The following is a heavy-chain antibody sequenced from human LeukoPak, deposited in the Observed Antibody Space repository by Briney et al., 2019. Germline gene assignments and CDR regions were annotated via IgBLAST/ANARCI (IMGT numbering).Heavy chain of an antibody. V-gene: IGHV4-34*01. D-gene: IGHD3-22*01. CDR3: ARRPWDYDSGGYIEGWRFHMDA. CDR2: VDHSGST. J-gene: IGHJ6*03. Sequence: SETLSLTCAVYDGAFTGGFWTWIRQPPGKGLEWIGEVDHSGSTNYNPSLKSRLTLSVDTSTNQFSLKLTSITAADTAVYYCARRPWDYDSGGYIEGWRFHMDAWGKGTTVIISS. CDR1: DGAFTGGF.